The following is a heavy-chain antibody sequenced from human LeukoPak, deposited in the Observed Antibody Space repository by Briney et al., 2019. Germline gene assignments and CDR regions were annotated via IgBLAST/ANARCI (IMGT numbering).Heavy chain of an antibody. V-gene: IGHV4-61*02. CDR2: IYTSGST. CDR1: GGSISSGSYY. Sequence: SQTLSLTCTVSGGSISSGSYYWSWIRQPAGKGLEWIGRIYTSGSTNYNPSLKSRVTISVDTSKNQFSLKLSSVTAADTAVYYCARDRSCCYYFDYWGQGTLVTVSS. J-gene: IGHJ4*02. D-gene: IGHD2-15*01. CDR3: ARDRSCCYYFDY.